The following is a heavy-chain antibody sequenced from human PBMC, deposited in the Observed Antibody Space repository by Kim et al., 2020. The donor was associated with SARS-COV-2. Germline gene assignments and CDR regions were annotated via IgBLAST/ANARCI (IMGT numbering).Heavy chain of an antibody. Sequence: GGSLRLSCAASGFTFSSYGMHWVRQAPGKGLEWVAVIWYDGSNKYYADSVKGRFTISRDNSNNTLYLQMNSLRAEDTAVYYCARDRRYYDSSGYSDYWGQGTLVTVSS. D-gene: IGHD3-22*01. J-gene: IGHJ4*02. CDR1: GFTFSSYG. V-gene: IGHV3-33*01. CDR3: ARDRRYYDSSGYSDY. CDR2: IWYDGSNK.